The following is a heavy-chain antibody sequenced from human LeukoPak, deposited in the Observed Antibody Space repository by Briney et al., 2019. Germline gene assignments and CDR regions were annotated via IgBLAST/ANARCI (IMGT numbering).Heavy chain of an antibody. J-gene: IGHJ4*02. CDR1: GGSISSYY. V-gene: IGHV4-59*08. CDR3: ARLRSGSYYDFDY. Sequence: TSETLSLTCTVSGGSISSYYWSWIRQPPGKGLEWIGYIYYSGSTNYNPSIKSRVTISVDTSKNQFSLKLSSVTAADTAVYYCARLRSGSYYDFDYWGQGTLVTVSS. D-gene: IGHD3-10*01. CDR2: IYYSGST.